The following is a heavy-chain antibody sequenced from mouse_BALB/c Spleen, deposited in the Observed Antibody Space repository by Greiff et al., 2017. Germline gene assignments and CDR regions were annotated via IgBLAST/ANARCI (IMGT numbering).Heavy chain of an antibody. CDR2: IYPGNSDT. D-gene: IGHD2-3*01. CDR1: GYTFTSYW. J-gene: IGHJ2*01. Sequence: VQLKESGTVLARPGASVKMSCKASGYTFTSYWTHWVKQRPGQGLEWIGAIYPGNSDTSYNQKFKGKAKLTAVTSTSTAYMELSSLTNEDSAVYYCTRFSYDGYPTFDYWGQGTTLTVSS. CDR3: TRFSYDGYPTFDY. V-gene: IGHV1-5*01.